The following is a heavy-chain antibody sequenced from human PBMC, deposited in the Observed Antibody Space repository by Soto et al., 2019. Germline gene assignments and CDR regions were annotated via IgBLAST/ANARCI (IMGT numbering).Heavy chain of an antibody. D-gene: IGHD2-15*01. J-gene: IGHJ4*02. CDR2: VYYDEST. V-gene: IGHV4-39*01. CDR3: GKVLIGATRHTDVDS. Sequence: SETLSLTCSVSGVSLNSGHYYWVWIRQSPGKGLAWIASVYYDESTYYNPSLKSRVTISIDKPKNQFSLTLKSVTAADTAVYYCGKVLIGATRHTDVDSWGQGALVTVSS. CDR1: GVSLNSGHYY.